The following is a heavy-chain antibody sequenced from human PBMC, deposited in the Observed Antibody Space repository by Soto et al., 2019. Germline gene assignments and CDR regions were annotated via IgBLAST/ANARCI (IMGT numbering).Heavy chain of an antibody. V-gene: IGHV4-30-2*01. CDR1: GGSISSGGYS. CDR2: IYHSGST. CDR3: AREEGKWYFDL. Sequence: QLQLQESGSGLVKPSQTLSLTCAVSGGSISSGGYSWSWIRQPPGKGLEWIGYIYHSGSTYYHPSLKSRVTLSVGRSKNQSSLKLSSVTAADTAGYYCAREEGKWYFDLWGRGTLVTVSS. J-gene: IGHJ2*01.